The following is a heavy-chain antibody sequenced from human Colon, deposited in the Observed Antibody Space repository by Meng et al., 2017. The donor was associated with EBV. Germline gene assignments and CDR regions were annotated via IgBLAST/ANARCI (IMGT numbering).Heavy chain of an antibody. D-gene: IGHD4-17*01. J-gene: IGHJ5*02. CDR2: IYYSGST. CDR3: ARDRKHYGERGWFDP. Sequence: VQLPESGPGLVQPSQTLSLTCTVSGGSISSGDYYWSWIRQPPGKGLEWIGYIYYSGSTYSNASLKSRVTISIDRSKNQFSLKLSSVTAADTAVYYCARDRKHYGERGWFDPWGQGTLVTVSS. CDR1: GGSISSGDYY. V-gene: IGHV4-30-4*01.